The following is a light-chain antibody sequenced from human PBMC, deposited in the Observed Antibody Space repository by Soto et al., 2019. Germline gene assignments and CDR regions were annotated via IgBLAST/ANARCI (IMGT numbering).Light chain of an antibody. CDR3: QQYNSWPLT. Sequence: EIVMTQSPATLSVSPGERATLSCRASQSVGSDFACYQQKPCQAPRLVIYDIFTSATGVPTRISGSGSETKFTLTISSLQSEDFADYYCQQYNSWPLTFGGGTKVEIK. J-gene: IGKJ4*01. CDR2: DIF. CDR1: QSVGSD. V-gene: IGKV3D-15*01.